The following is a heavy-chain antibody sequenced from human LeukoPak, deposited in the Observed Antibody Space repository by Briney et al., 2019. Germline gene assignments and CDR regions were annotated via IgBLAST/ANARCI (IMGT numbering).Heavy chain of an antibody. CDR1: GGSFSGYY. Sequence: LSETLSLTCAVYGGSFSGYYWSWIRQPPGKGLEWIGEINHSGSTNYNPSLKSPVTISVDTSKNQFSLKLSSVTAADTAVYYCARGRRGWFDPWGQGTLVTVSS. CDR3: ARGRRGWFDP. CDR2: INHSGST. J-gene: IGHJ5*02. V-gene: IGHV4-34*01.